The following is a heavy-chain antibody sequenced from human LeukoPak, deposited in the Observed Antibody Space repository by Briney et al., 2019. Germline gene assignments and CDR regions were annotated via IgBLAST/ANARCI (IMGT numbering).Heavy chain of an antibody. CDR3: ARGSYDFWSGYPIYIDY. CDR2: INHSGST. D-gene: IGHD3-3*01. CDR1: GGSFSGYY. J-gene: IGHJ4*02. Sequence: PSGTLSLTCAVYGGSFSGYYWSWIRQPPGKGLEWIGEINHSGSTNYNPSLKSRVTISVDTSKNQFSLKLSSVTAADTAVYYCARGSYDFWSGYPIYIDYWGQGTLVTVSS. V-gene: IGHV4-34*01.